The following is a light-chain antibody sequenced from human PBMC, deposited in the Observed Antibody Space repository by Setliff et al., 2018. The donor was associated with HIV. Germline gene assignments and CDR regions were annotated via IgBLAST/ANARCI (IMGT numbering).Light chain of an antibody. CDR1: SSNIGKNS. CDR3: GTWDSSLTVYV. J-gene: IGLJ1*01. CDR2: ENN. Sequence: VLTQPPAVSAASGQKVTISCSGSSSNIGKNSVSWYQQLPGTTPKLLIYENNKRPSGIPDRFSGSKSGTSATLGITGLQTGDEADYYCGTWDSSLTVYVFGIGTKVTVL. V-gene: IGLV1-51*02.